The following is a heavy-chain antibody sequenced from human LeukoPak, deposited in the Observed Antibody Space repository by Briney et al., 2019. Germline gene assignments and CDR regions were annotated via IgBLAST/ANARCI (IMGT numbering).Heavy chain of an antibody. CDR2: IDHSGST. J-gene: IGHJ4*02. CDR3: ARGAYYDSSGKYYFDY. Sequence: SETLSLTCAVYGGSFSGYYWSWIRQPPGKGLEWIGEIDHSGSTNYNPSLKSRVTISVDTSKDQFSLKLSSVTAADTAVYYCARGAYYDSSGKYYFDYWGQGTLVTVSS. CDR1: GGSFSGYY. V-gene: IGHV4-34*01. D-gene: IGHD3-22*01.